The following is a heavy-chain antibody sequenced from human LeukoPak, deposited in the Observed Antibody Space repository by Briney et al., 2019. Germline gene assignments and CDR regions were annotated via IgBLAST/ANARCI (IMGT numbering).Heavy chain of an antibody. Sequence: GRSLRLSCAASRFILSSYGMHWVRQAPGKGLEWVAFIRYDGSNKYYADSVKGRFTISRDNSKNTLYLQMNSLRAEDTAVYYCATITMIDYWGQGTLVTVSS. D-gene: IGHD3-22*01. CDR1: RFILSSYG. V-gene: IGHV3-30*02. J-gene: IGHJ4*02. CDR3: ATITMIDY. CDR2: IRYDGSNK.